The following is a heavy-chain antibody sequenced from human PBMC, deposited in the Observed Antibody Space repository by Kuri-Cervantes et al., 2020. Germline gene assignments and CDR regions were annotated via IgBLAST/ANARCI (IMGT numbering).Heavy chain of an antibody. CDR3: ARVRGGCSSTSCYWIFGMDV. CDR1: GGSISSGGYS. Sequence: SQTLSLTCAVFGGSISSGGYSWSWIRQPPGKGLEWIGYIYHSGSTYYNPSLKSRVTISVDRSKNQFSLKLSSVTAADTAVYYCARVRGGCSSTSCYWIFGMDVWGQGTTVTVSS. J-gene: IGHJ6*02. V-gene: IGHV4-30-2*01. CDR2: IYHSGST. D-gene: IGHD2-2*01.